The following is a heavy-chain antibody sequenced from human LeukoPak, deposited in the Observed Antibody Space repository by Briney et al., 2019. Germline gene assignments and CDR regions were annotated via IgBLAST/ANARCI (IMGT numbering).Heavy chain of an antibody. CDR3: AARPVAVNPAPFDY. D-gene: IGHD6-19*01. CDR2: ITGSGSRT. J-gene: IGHJ4*02. Sequence: PGGSLRLSCAASGFTFSNYAMTWVRQPPGKGLECVSSITGSGSRTYYADSVKGRFTISRDSSKNTLFLQMNSLRADDTAVYYCAARPVAVNPAPFDYWGQGTLVTVSS. CDR1: GFTFSNYA. V-gene: IGHV3-23*01.